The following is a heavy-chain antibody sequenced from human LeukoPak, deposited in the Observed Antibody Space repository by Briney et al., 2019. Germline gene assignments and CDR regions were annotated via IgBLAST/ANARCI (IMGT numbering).Heavy chain of an antibody. CDR2: IKQDGSEK. CDR3: ASEDNYGSGSYYKVGAFDI. Sequence: GGSLRLSCAASGFTFSSYWMSWVRQAPGKGLGWVANIKQDGSEKYYVDSVKGRFTISRDNAKNSLYLQMNSLRAEDTAVYYCASEDNYGSGSYYKVGAFDIWGQGTMVTVSS. CDR1: GFTFSSYW. J-gene: IGHJ3*02. V-gene: IGHV3-7*01. D-gene: IGHD3-10*01.